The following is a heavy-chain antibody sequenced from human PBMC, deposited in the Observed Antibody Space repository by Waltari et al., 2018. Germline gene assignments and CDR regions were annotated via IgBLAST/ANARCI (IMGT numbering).Heavy chain of an antibody. D-gene: IGHD1-26*01. CDR3: ARDVLEVGATGAFDI. Sequence: EVQLVESGGGLVQPGGSLRLSCAASGFTVSSNYMSWVRQAPGKGLEWVSVIYSGGSTYYADSVKGRFTISRDNSKNTLYLQMNSLRAEDTAVYYCARDVLEVGATGAFDIWGQGTMVTVCS. CDR1: GFTVSSNY. J-gene: IGHJ3*02. V-gene: IGHV3-66*02. CDR2: IYSGGST.